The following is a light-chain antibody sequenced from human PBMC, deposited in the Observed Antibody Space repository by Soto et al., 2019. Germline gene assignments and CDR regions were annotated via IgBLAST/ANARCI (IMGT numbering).Light chain of an antibody. J-gene: IGKJ1*01. Sequence: DIQMTQSPSSLSASFGDRVNITCRASQGIYIYLNWYQQKPGKAPKLLIYAASSLQSGVPSRFSGSGSGTDFTLTISSLQPEDFATYYCQQSYSTPRKFGQGTKVDI. CDR3: QQSYSTPRK. V-gene: IGKV1-39*01. CDR2: AAS. CDR1: QGIYIY.